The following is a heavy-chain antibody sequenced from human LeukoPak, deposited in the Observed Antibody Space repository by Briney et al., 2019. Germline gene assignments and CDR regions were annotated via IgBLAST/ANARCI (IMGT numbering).Heavy chain of an antibody. D-gene: IGHD3-22*01. CDR3: MGGRGWLPEN. J-gene: IGHJ4*02. CDR1: GFPFSSYW. V-gene: IGHV3-7*01. CDR2: IKQDGTET. Sequence: GGSLRLSCAASGFPFSSYWMSWVRQAPGKGLEWVAIIKQDGTETFYVDSVKGRFTISRDNVKNSLYLQMNSLRIEDAAVYYCMGGRGWLPENWGQGTLVTVSS.